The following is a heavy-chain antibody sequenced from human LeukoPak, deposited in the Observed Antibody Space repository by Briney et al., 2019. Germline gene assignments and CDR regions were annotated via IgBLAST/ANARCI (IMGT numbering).Heavy chain of an antibody. CDR2: IYSGGST. V-gene: IGHV3-53*01. D-gene: IGHD7-27*01. CDR3: ARELGNYYYYYGMDV. J-gene: IGHJ6*02. Sequence: GGSLRLSCAASGFTVSSNYMSWVRQAPGTGLEWVSVIYSGGSTYYADSVKGRFTISRNNSKNTLYLQMNSLRAKDTAVYYCARELGNYYYYYGMDVWGQGTTVTVSS. CDR1: GFTVSSNY.